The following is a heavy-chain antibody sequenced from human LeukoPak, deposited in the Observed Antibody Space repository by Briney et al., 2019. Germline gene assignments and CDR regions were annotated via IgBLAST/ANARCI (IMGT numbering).Heavy chain of an antibody. CDR3: AREEEQQLVL. D-gene: IGHD6-13*01. CDR1: GFTFSNYN. Sequence: GGSLRLSCAASGFTFSNYNMNWVRQAPGKGLEWVSSISSSSSYIYYADSVKGRFTISRDNAKNSLYLQMNSLRAEDTAVYYCAREEEQQLVLWGQGTLVTVSS. J-gene: IGHJ4*02. V-gene: IGHV3-21*01. CDR2: ISSSSSYI.